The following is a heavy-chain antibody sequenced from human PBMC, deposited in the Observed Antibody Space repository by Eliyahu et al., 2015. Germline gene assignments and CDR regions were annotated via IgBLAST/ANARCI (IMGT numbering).Heavy chain of an antibody. CDR1: GGPLSSSSYX. Sequence: QLQLQESGPGLVKPSETLSLTCTVSGGPLSSSSYXWGWIRQPPGKGLEWIGXIYYSGSTYYNPSLKSRVTISVDTSKNQFSLKLSSVTAADTAVYYCARHSSGWGDYWGQGTLVTVSS. D-gene: IGHD6-19*01. CDR3: ARHSSGWGDY. CDR2: IYYSGST. V-gene: IGHV4-39*01. J-gene: IGHJ4*02.